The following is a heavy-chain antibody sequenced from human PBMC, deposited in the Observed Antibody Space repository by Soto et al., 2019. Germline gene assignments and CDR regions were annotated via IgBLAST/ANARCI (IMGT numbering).Heavy chain of an antibody. CDR3: ARDRHCSGGSCSFYAFDI. J-gene: IGHJ3*02. D-gene: IGHD2-15*01. CDR1: GFTFSSYS. CDR2: ISSSSSDI. Sequence: EVQLVESGGGLVKPGGSLRLSCAASGFTFSSYSMNWVRQAPGKGLEWVSSISSSSSDIYYADSVKGGFTLFRDNAKNSLYVQMNSLRGEDTAVYYCARDRHCSGGSCSFYAFDIWGQGTMVPVSS. V-gene: IGHV3-21*01.